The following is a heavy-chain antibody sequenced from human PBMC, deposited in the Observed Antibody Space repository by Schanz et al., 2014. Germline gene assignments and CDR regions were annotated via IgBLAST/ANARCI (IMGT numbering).Heavy chain of an antibody. D-gene: IGHD3-9*01. CDR1: GGTFSSYT. J-gene: IGHJ4*02. V-gene: IGHV1-69*02. CDR2: IIPVLNIA. Sequence: QLQLVQSGAEVKKPGSSVKVSCKLSGGTFSSYTISWMRQAPGQGLEWMAKIIPVLNIATYAQRFQGRASITADTSTNTAYMELSGLTSEVSSFPYCARGPGFYDYWGQGTLVTVSS. CDR3: ARGPGFYDY.